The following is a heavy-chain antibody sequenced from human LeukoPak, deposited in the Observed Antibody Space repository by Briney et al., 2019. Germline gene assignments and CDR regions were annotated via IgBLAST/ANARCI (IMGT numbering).Heavy chain of an antibody. J-gene: IGHJ4*02. Sequence: ASVRVSCKASGYTFTSYGISWVRQAPGQGLEWMGWISAYNGNTNYAQKLQGRVTMTTDTSTSTAYMELRSLRSDDTAVYYCARVGYSSSWYNSPPYYFAYWGQGTLVTVSS. V-gene: IGHV1-18*01. D-gene: IGHD6-13*01. CDR3: ARVGYSSSWYNSPPYYFAY. CDR1: GYTFTSYG. CDR2: ISAYNGNT.